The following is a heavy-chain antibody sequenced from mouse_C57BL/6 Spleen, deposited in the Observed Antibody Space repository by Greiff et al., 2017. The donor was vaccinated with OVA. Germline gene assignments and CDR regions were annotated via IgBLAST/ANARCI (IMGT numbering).Heavy chain of an antibody. CDR1: GFTFNTYA. D-gene: IGHD2-3*01. CDR2: IRSKSSNYAT. Sequence: EVKLMESGGGLVQPKGSLKLSCAASGFTFNTYAMHWVRQAPGKGLEWVARIRSKSSNYATYYADSVKDRFTISRDASQSMLYLQMNNLKTEDTAMYYCVKGGGDGYYVLYFDYWGQGTTLTVSS. CDR3: VKGGGDGYYVLYFDY. V-gene: IGHV10-3*01. J-gene: IGHJ2*01.